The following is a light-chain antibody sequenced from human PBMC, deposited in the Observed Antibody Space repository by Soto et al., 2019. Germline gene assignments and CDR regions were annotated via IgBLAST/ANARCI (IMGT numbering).Light chain of an antibody. J-gene: IGKJ4*01. V-gene: IGKV3-15*01. CDR3: QHYTNWPLT. CDR2: GAS. CDR1: HSVSSR. Sequence: EIVMTQSPATLSVSPGERATLSCRASHSVSSRLAWYQQKPGQAPRLLIYGASTRATGLPGRFSGSGSGTEFTLIIGSLQSEDFAVYYCQHYTNWPLTFGGGTKVEIK.